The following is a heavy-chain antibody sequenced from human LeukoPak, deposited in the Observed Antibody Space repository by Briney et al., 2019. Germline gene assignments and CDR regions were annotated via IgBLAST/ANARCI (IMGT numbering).Heavy chain of an antibody. J-gene: IGHJ3*02. CDR1: GFSFRDRY. V-gene: IGHV3-53*01. CDR2: IYSGGST. Sequence: PGGSLRLSCAATGFSFRDRYMSWVRQAPGKGLEWVSVIYSGGSTYYADSVKGRFTISRDNSKNTLYLQMNSLRAEDTAVYYCARRGVDAFDIWGQGTMVTVSS. CDR3: ARRGVDAFDI.